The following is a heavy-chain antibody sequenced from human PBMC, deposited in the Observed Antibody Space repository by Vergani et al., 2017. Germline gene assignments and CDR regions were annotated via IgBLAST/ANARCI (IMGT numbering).Heavy chain of an antibody. CDR2: INHSGST. CDR3: ARTRITMIVVVRPFDI. Sequence: QVQLQQWGAGLLKPSETLSLTCAVYGGSFSGYYWSWIRQLPGKGLEWIGEINHSGSTNYNPSLKSRVTISVDTSKNQFSLKLSSVTAADTAVYYCARTRITMIVVVRPFDIWGQGTMVTVSS. D-gene: IGHD3-22*01. J-gene: IGHJ3*02. CDR1: GGSFSGYY. V-gene: IGHV4-34*01.